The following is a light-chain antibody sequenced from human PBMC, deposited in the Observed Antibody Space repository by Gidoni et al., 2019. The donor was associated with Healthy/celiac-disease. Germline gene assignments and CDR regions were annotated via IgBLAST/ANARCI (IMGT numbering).Light chain of an antibody. CDR3: QQYGSSPLIT. J-gene: IGKJ3*01. V-gene: IGKV3-20*01. Sequence: EIVLTQSPGTLSLSPGERATLSCRASQSVSSSYLAWYQQKPGQAPRLLIYGASSRATSIPDRFSGSGSGTDFSLTISRLEPDDFAVYYCQQYGSSPLITFGPGTKVEIK. CDR1: QSVSSSY. CDR2: GAS.